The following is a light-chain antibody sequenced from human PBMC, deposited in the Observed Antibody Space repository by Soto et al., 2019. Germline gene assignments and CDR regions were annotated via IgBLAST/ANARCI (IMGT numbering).Light chain of an antibody. Sequence: DIQMTQSTSSLSSSVVDRVTITFRASQSISSYLNWYQQKPGKAPKLLIYAASSLQSGVPSRFSGSGSGTDFTLTISSLQPEDFATYYCQKSYSTPINCGKGQRRAIK. CDR2: AAS. CDR3: QKSYSTPIN. V-gene: IGKV1-39*01. J-gene: IGKJ5*01. CDR1: QSISSY.